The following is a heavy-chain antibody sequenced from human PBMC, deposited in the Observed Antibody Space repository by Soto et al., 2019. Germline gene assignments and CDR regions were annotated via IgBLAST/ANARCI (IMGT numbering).Heavy chain of an antibody. J-gene: IGHJ3*02. CDR3: ATRRDYGDYSGAFDI. V-gene: IGHV1-18*01. CDR2: ISAYNGNT. CDR1: GYTFTSYG. Sequence: GASVKVSCKASGYTFTSYGISWVRQAPGQGLEWMGWISAYNGNTNYAQKLQGRVTMTTDTSTSTAYMELRSLRSDDTAVYYCATRRDYGDYSGAFDIWGQGTMVTVSS. D-gene: IGHD4-17*01.